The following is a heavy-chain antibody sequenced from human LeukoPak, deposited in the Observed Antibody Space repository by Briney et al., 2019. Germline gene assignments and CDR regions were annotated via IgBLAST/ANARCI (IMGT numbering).Heavy chain of an antibody. CDR3: ARDPKWELLSPIPYYFDY. D-gene: IGHD1-26*01. Sequence: GASVKVSFKASGYTFTSYGISWVRQAPGQGLEWMGWISAYNGNTNYAQKLQGRVTMTTDTSTSTAYMELRSLRSDDTAVYYCARDPKWELLSPIPYYFDYWGQGTLVTVSS. J-gene: IGHJ4*02. CDR1: GYTFTSYG. V-gene: IGHV1-18*01. CDR2: ISAYNGNT.